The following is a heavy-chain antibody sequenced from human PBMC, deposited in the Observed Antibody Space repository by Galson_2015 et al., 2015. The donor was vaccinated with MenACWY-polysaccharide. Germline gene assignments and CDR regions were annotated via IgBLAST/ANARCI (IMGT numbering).Heavy chain of an antibody. Sequence: SLRLSCAASGFNFSILVMTWIRQGPGKGLEWVSAISPGSETAYYSDSVKGRFIISRDNSKDTLHLQMDSLRAEDTAVYYCVKGGWADNWGQGILVTVSS. CDR1: GFNFSILV. D-gene: IGHD1-26*01. V-gene: IGHV3-23*01. J-gene: IGHJ4*02. CDR2: ISPGSETA. CDR3: VKGGWADN.